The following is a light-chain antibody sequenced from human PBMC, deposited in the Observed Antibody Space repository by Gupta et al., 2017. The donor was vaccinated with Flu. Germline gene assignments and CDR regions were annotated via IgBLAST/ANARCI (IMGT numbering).Light chain of an antibody. Sequence: DRLTITCQASQDISNYLNWYQQKPGKAPKLLIYAASNLHTGVPSRFSGSGSGTDFTFTITNLQPEDIATYYCLQYDTTPPYTFGQGTKLE. V-gene: IGKV1-33*01. CDR2: AAS. J-gene: IGKJ2*01. CDR1: QDISNY. CDR3: LQYDTTPPYT.